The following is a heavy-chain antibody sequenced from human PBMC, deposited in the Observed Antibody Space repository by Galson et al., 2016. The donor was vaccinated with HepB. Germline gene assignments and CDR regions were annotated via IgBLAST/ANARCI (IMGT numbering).Heavy chain of an antibody. V-gene: IGHV1-18*01. D-gene: IGHD3-10*01. CDR3: ARDRDNCGSGSDY. J-gene: IGHJ4*02. CDR1: GYSFTSHS. CDR2: ITTYSGDT. Sequence: SVKVSCKASGYSFTSHSISWVRQAPGQGLEWMGYITTYSGDTYYAPNLQGRVTMTTDTSTRTAYMELRSLRSDDPAVYYYARDRDNCGSGSDYWGQGTLVTVSS.